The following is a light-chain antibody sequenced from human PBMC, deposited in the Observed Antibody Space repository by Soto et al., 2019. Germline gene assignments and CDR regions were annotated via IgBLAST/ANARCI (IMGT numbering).Light chain of an antibody. J-gene: IGLJ1*01. CDR1: SSNIGAGYD. Sequence: QSVLTQPPSVSGAPGQRVTISCTGSSSNIGAGYDVHWYQQFPGTAPKLLIYGNSNRPSGVPDRFSGSKSGTSASLAITGLQAEDEADYYCQSYDSSLSGHYVFGTGTKLTVL. V-gene: IGLV1-40*01. CDR3: QSYDSSLSGHYV. CDR2: GNS.